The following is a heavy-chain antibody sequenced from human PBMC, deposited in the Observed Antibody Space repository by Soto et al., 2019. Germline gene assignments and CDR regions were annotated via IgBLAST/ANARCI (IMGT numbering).Heavy chain of an antibody. D-gene: IGHD3-10*01. CDR2: IHHSGST. J-gene: IGHJ2*01. V-gene: IGHV4-59*01. Sequence: ETLSLTCTVSGGFISGNYWNWIRQPPGKGLEWIGYIHHSGSTNDNPSLKSRVTISVDTSKNQFSLKLSSVTAADTAVYYCARSGHGDPYWYFDVWGRGTLVTVSS. CDR3: ARSGHGDPYWYFDV. CDR1: GGFISGNY.